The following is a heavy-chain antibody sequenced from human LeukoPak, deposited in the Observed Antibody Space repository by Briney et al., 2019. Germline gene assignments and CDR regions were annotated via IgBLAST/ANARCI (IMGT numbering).Heavy chain of an antibody. D-gene: IGHD2-15*01. V-gene: IGHV3-53*01. J-gene: IGHJ4*02. CDR3: ARVAYYCSGGSCYSWYFDY. Sequence: GGSLRLSCAASGFTVSSNYMSWVRQAPGKGLEWVSVIYSGGSTYYADSVKGRFTISRDNSKNTLYLQMNSLRAEDTAVYYCARVAYYCSGGSCYSWYFDYWGLGTLVTVSS. CDR1: GFTVSSNY. CDR2: IYSGGST.